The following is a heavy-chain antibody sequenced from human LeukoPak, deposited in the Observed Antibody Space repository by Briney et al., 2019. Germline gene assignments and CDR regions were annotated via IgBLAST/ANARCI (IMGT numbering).Heavy chain of an antibody. CDR2: MNPNSGKT. Sequence: ASVKVSCKASGYTFLSYDINWVGQASGQGMEWMGWMNPNSGKTGYPQKFQGRVTMTRDPSINPAYMELSTLTFCDPAAYYCARGLWGLVPTRVAFDMWGQGTIVTVSS. J-gene: IGHJ3*02. D-gene: IGHD3-16*01. CDR3: ARGLWGLVPTRVAFDM. V-gene: IGHV1-8*01. CDR1: GYTFLSYD.